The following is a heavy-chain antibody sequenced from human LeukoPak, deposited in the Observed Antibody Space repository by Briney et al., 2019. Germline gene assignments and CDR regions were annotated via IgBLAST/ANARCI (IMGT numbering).Heavy chain of an antibody. Sequence: KPGGSLRLSCAASGFTFSDYYMSWVRQAPGKGLEWVSYISSSGSTTYNADSVKGRFTISRDNAKNSLYLQMNSLRAEDTAVYYCARFWGYDSSSYLRAALVYWGQGTLVTVSS. V-gene: IGHV3-11*04. CDR2: ISSSGSTT. D-gene: IGHD3-22*01. CDR1: GFTFSDYY. CDR3: ARFWGYDSSSYLRAALVY. J-gene: IGHJ4*02.